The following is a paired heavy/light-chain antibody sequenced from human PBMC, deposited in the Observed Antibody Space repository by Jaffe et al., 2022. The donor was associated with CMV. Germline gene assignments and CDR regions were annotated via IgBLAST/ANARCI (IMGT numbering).Heavy chain of an antibody. Sequence: QVQLQQWGAGLLKPSETLSLTCAVYGGSFSGYYWSWIRQPPGKGLEWIGEINHSGSTNYNPSLKSRVTISVDTSKNQFSLKLSSVTAADTAVYYCARGLRDYDFWSGYHSGWFDPWGQGTLVTVSS. CDR3: ARGLRDYDFWSGYHSGWFDP. J-gene: IGHJ5*02. CDR1: GGSFSGYY. CDR2: INHSGST. V-gene: IGHV4-34*01. D-gene: IGHD3-3*01.
Light chain of an antibody. V-gene: IGLV5-39*01. CDR2: YKSDSDK. Sequence: QPVLTQPTSLSASPGASARFTCTLRSGINVGTYRIYWYQQKPGSLPRYLLRYKSDSDKQQGSGVPSRFSGSKDASTNAGLLLISGLQSEDEADYYCAIWYSSTWVFGGGTKLTVL. CDR1: SGINVGTYR. J-gene: IGLJ2*01. CDR3: AIWYSSTWV.